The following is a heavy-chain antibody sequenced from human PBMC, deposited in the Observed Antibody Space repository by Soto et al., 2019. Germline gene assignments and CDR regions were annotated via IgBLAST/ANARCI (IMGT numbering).Heavy chain of an antibody. CDR3: ATPAMVRVGAFDI. CDR1: GFTFSSYW. D-gene: IGHD5-18*01. Sequence: EVQLVESGGGLVQPGGSLRLSCAASGFTFSSYWMHWVRQAPGKGLVWVSRINSDGSGTSYADSVKGRFTISRDNAKNTRYLQMNRLRAEDTAVYYCATPAMVRVGAFDIWGQGTMVTVSS. V-gene: IGHV3-74*01. CDR2: INSDGSGT. J-gene: IGHJ3*02.